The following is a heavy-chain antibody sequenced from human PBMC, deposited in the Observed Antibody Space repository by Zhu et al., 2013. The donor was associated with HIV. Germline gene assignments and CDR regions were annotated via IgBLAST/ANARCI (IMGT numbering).Heavy chain of an antibody. V-gene: IGHV1-18*01. CDR3: ARDRFGVGSTTLFDF. Sequence: QLVQSGVEVKKPGASVKVSCKASGYIFTTYGISWVRQAPGQGLEWMGWISTYNGDTNYAQRFQGRVTMTTDTYSTTAYMDLRSLRSDDTAMYYCARDRFGVGSTTLFDFWGQGTLVTVSS. CDR2: ISTYNGDT. CDR1: GYIFTTYG. D-gene: IGHD3-3*01. J-gene: IGHJ4*02.